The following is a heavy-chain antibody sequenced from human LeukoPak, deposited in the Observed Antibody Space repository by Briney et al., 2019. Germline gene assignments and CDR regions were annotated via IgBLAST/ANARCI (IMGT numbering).Heavy chain of an antibody. V-gene: IGHV1-2*02. CDR3: AREGRSSIAARLSGNWFDP. D-gene: IGHD6-6*01. J-gene: IGHJ5*02. CDR1: GYTFTGYY. CDR2: INPDSGGT. Sequence: GASVKVSCKASGYTFTGYYMHWVRQAPGQGLEWMGWINPDSGGTNYAQKFQGRVTMTRDTSTSTAYMELSRLRSDDTAVYYCAREGRSSIAARLSGNWFDPWGQGTLVTVSS.